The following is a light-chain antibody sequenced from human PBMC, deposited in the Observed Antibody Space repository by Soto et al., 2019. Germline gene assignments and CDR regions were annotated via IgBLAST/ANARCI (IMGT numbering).Light chain of an antibody. J-gene: IGKJ4*01. V-gene: IGKV3-20*01. CDR3: QQYGPSHALT. Sequence: EIVLTQSPGTLSLSPGERATLSCRASQSVSSSYLAWYQQKPGQAPRLLIYGASSRATGIPDRFSGSGSGTDFTLTISRLEPEDFAVYHCQQYGPSHALTFGGGTKVEIK. CDR2: GAS. CDR1: QSVSSSY.